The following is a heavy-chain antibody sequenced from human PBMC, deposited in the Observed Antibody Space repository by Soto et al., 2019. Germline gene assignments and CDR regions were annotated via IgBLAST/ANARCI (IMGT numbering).Heavy chain of an antibody. J-gene: IGHJ4*02. D-gene: IGHD2-21*01. V-gene: IGHV3-43*01. CDR2: TSWDGGKA. CDR3: AKDVSSRLLLRIDS. CDR1: GFTFNDYS. Sequence: GGSLRLSCAASGFTFNDYSMHWVRQAPGKGLEWVSLTSWDGGKAYYADSVRGRFNISRDNRKNSPYLQMNSLIDEDTALYYCAKDVSSRLLLRIDSWGQGTLVTVSS.